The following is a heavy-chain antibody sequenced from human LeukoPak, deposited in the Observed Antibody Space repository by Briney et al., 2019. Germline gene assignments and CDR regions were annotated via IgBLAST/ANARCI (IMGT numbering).Heavy chain of an antibody. V-gene: IGHV1-69*13. CDR3: ARDGDTYYDILTGYPTFDY. CDR1: GGTFSSYA. D-gene: IGHD3-9*01. CDR2: IIPIFGTA. Sequence: GASVKVSCKASGGTFSSYAISWVRQAPGQGLEWMGGIIPIFGTANYAQKFQGRVTITADESTSTAYMELSSLRSEDSAVYYCARDGDTYYDILTGYPTFDYWGQGTLVTVSS. J-gene: IGHJ4*02.